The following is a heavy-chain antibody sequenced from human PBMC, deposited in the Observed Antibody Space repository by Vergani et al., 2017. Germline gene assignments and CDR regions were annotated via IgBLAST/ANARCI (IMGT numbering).Heavy chain of an antibody. J-gene: IGHJ6*02. V-gene: IGHV5-51*01. Sequence: EVPLVQSGAEVKKPGESLKISCTGSGYSFTSYWIGWVRQMPGKGLEWMGIIYPGDSDTRYSPSFQGQVTISADKSISTAYLQWSSLKASDTAMYYCARGAVAASYYYGMDVWGQGTTVTVSS. CDR3: ARGAVAASYYYGMDV. CDR1: GYSFTSYW. CDR2: IYPGDSDT. D-gene: IGHD6-19*01.